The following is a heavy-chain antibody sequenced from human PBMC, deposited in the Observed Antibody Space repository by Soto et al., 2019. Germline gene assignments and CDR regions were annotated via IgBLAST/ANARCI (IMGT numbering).Heavy chain of an antibody. Sequence: VQLVESGGGVVQPGRSLRLSCAASGFTFSSYAMHWVRQAPGKGLEWVAVISYDGSNKYYADSVKGRFTISRDNSKNTLYLQMNSLRAEDTAVYYCARDLGDYGDYVGAFDIWGQGTMVTVSS. V-gene: IGHV3-30-3*01. CDR1: GFTFSSYA. J-gene: IGHJ3*02. D-gene: IGHD4-17*01. CDR2: ISYDGSNK. CDR3: ARDLGDYGDYVGAFDI.